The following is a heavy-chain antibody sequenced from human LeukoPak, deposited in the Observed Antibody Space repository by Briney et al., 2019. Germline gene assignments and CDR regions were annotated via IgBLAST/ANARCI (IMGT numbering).Heavy chain of an antibody. CDR3: ARGMGATNWTFDY. J-gene: IGHJ4*02. Sequence: GGSLRLSCAASGFTFSSYWMSWVRQAPRKGLEWVAHIKQDGSEKYYVDSVKGRFTISRDNAKNSLYLQMNSLRAEDTAVYYCARGMGATNWTFDYWGQGTLVTVSS. V-gene: IGHV3-7*01. D-gene: IGHD1-26*01. CDR2: IKQDGSEK. CDR1: GFTFSSYW.